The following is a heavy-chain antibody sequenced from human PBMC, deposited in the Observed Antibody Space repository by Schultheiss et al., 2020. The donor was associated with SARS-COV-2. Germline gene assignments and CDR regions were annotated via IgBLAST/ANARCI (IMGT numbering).Heavy chain of an antibody. V-gene: IGHV4-31*03. CDR2: IYHSGST. CDR3: ARHTEGYSYGDPDP. J-gene: IGHJ5*02. Sequence: SETLSLTCTVSGGSISSGGYYWSWIRQHPGKGLEWIGYIYHSGSTYYNPSLKSRVTISGDTSKNQFSLKLSSVTAADTAVYYCARHTEGYSYGDPDPWGQGTLVTVSS. CDR1: GGSISSGGYY. D-gene: IGHD5-18*01.